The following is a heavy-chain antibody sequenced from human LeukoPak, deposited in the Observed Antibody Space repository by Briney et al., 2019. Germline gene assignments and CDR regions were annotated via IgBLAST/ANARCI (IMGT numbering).Heavy chain of an antibody. CDR3: ASEGRIQRSWFDP. V-gene: IGHV1-69*05. Sequence: SVKVSYKASEGTFRSYAISWVRQAPGQGLEWMGRIIPIFGTANYAQKFQGRVTITTDESTSTAYMEPSSLRSEDTAVYYCASEGRIQRSWFDPWGQGTLVTVSS. D-gene: IGHD5-18*01. CDR1: EGTFRSYA. J-gene: IGHJ5*02. CDR2: IIPIFGTA.